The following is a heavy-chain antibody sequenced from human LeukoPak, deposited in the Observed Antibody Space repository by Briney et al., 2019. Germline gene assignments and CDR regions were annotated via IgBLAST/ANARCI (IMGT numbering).Heavy chain of an antibody. D-gene: IGHD6-6*01. V-gene: IGHV4-61*02. CDR3: ARDFTYSSSSGSAFDI. J-gene: IGHJ3*02. CDR2: IYSSGTT. CDR1: GGSISSGPYY. Sequence: SETLSLTCTVSGGSISSGPYYWTWIRQPAGKGLEWIGRIYSSGTTYYNPSLKSRVTMSVDTSKNQFSLKLSSVTAADTAVYYCARDFTYSSSSGSAFDIWGQGTMVTVSS.